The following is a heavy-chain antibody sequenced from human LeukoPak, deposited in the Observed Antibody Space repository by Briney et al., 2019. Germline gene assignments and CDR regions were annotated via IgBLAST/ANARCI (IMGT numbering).Heavy chain of an antibody. CDR2: IKQDGSEK. Sequence: GGSLRLSCAASGFTFSGYWMSWVRQAPGKGLEWVANIKQDGSEKYYVDSVKGRFTISRDNAKNSLYLQMNSLRAEDRAVYYCARSRYYDSSGYPSGAFDIWGQGTMVTVSS. J-gene: IGHJ3*02. CDR3: ARSRYYDSSGYPSGAFDI. V-gene: IGHV3-7*02. D-gene: IGHD3-22*01. CDR1: GFTFSGYW.